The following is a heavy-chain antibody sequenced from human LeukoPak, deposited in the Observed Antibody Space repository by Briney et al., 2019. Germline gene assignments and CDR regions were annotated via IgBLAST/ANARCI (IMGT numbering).Heavy chain of an antibody. CDR1: GFTFSSNV. CDR2: SGTYGRT. D-gene: IGHD3-16*02. J-gene: IGHJ4*02. V-gene: IGHV3-23*01. CDR3: AKDHYDYVWGSYRADY. Sequence: GGSLRLSCVASGFTFSSNVLNWVRQAPGKGLEWVSVSGTYGRTQYADSVKGRFTISRDSSKNTLYLQINSLRVEDTAVYYCAKDHYDYVWGSYRADYWGQGTLVTVSS.